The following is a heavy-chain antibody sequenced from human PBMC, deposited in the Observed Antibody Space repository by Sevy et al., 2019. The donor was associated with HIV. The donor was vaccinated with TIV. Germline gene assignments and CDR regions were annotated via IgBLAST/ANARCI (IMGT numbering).Heavy chain of an antibody. V-gene: IGHV3-30*04. D-gene: IGHD4-4*01. CDR1: EFTFNTHA. Sequence: GGSLRLSCAASEFTFNTHAMHWVRQAPGKGLEWVAVISYAGSATYYTDSVKGRFTISRDNSKNKLYLEMTSLRVEDTAVYYCTRDSGYDPNYVPGHYWGQGTPVTVSS. J-gene: IGHJ4*02. CDR3: TRDSGYDPNYVPGHY. CDR2: ISYAGSAT.